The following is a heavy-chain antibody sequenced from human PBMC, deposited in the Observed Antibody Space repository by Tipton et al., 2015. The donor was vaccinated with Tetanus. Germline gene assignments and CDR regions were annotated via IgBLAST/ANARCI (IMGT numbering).Heavy chain of an antibody. Sequence: TLSLTCIVSGGSLFSGSFYWAWIRQPPGKGLEWIGNIYYNGNTYYLSSLKTRATISADTSKNQFSLKLSSVTAADTAVYYCARGTGDYWGQGTLVTVSS. D-gene: IGHD1-14*01. CDR1: GGSLFSGSFY. V-gene: IGHV4-39*07. J-gene: IGHJ4*02. CDR2: IYYNGNT. CDR3: ARGTGDY.